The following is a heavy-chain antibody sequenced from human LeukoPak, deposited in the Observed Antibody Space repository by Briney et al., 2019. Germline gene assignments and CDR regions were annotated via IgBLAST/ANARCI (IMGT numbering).Heavy chain of an antibody. CDR1: GGTFSSYT. CDR3: ARVSRTIIAARQFYYMDV. CDR2: IIPILGIA. V-gene: IGHV1-69*02. D-gene: IGHD6-6*01. J-gene: IGHJ6*03. Sequence: SVKVSCKASGGTFSSYTISWVRQVPGQGLEWMGRIIPILGIANYAQKFQGRVTITADKSTSTAYMELSSLRSEDTAVYYCARVSRTIIAARQFYYMDVWGKGTTVTVSS.